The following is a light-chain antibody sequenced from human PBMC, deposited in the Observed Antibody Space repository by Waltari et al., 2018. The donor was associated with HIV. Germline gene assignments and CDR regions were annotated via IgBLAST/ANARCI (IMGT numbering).Light chain of an antibody. J-gene: IGLJ2*01. Sequence: SYELTQAPSVSVSPGQTASITCSGEKLDDKYVFWYQQKSGQSPVLVIFQDRKRPSGIPERFSGSNSAKTATLTISGTQCMDEADYYCQAWDANTAIFGGGTKLTVL. CDR1: KLDDKY. CDR3: QAWDANTAI. V-gene: IGLV3-1*01. CDR2: QDR.